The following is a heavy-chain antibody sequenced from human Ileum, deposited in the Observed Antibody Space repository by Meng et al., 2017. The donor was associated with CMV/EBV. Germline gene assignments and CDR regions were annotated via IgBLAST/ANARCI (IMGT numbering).Heavy chain of an antibody. Sequence: SGFTFNNYWMSWVRQAPGKGLEWVANIKQDGSEKHYVDSVKGRFTISRDNAKNSLYLQMNSLRAEDTAVYYCARAIPGRYGYCYFDYWGQGTLVTVSS. D-gene: IGHD5-18*01. CDR2: IKQDGSEK. J-gene: IGHJ4*02. CDR3: ARAIPGRYGYCYFDY. CDR1: GFTFNNYW. V-gene: IGHV3-7*01.